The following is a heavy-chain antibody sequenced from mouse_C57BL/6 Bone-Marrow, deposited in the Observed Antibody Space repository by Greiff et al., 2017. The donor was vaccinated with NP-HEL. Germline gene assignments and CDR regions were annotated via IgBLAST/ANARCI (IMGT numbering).Heavy chain of an antibody. CDR2: IYPGDGDT. CDR1: GYAFSSSW. D-gene: IGHD1-1*01. Sequence: VQLQQSGPELVKPGASVKISCKASGYAFSSSWMNWVKQRPGKGLEWIGRIYPGDGDTNYNGKFKGKATLTADKSSSTAYMQLSSLTSEDSAVYFCARRSYYGGFAYWGQGTLVTVSA. J-gene: IGHJ3*01. V-gene: IGHV1-82*01. CDR3: ARRSYYGGFAY.